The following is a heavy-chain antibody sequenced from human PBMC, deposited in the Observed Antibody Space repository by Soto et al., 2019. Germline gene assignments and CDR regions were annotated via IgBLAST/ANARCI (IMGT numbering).Heavy chain of an antibody. V-gene: IGHV4-34*01. CDR3: ARGIGCSGGSCQGYYMDV. CDR1: GGSFSGYY. J-gene: IGHJ6*03. Sequence: PSETLSLTCAVYGGSFSGYYWSWIRQPPGKGLEWTGEINHSGSTNYNPSLKSRVTISVDTSKNQFSLKLSSVTAADTAVYYCARGIGCSGGSCQGYYMDVWGKGTTVTVSS. D-gene: IGHD2-15*01. CDR2: INHSGST.